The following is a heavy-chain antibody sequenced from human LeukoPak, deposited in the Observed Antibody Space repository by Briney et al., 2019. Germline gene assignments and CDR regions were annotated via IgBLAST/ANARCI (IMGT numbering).Heavy chain of an antibody. Sequence: PGGSLRLSCAASGFIFSSYGIHWVRQAPGKGLEWVAVISHDGSNKYYADYVKGRFTISRDNAKNTLYLQMNSLRAEDTAVYYCAKDLHYGSADYWGQGTLVTVSS. CDR1: GFIFSSYG. CDR2: ISHDGSNK. CDR3: AKDLHYGSADY. D-gene: IGHD3-10*01. V-gene: IGHV3-30*18. J-gene: IGHJ4*02.